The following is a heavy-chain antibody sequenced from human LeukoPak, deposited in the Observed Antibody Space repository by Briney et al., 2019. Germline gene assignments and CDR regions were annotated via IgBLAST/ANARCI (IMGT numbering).Heavy chain of an antibody. CDR3: ARERWRSGSYHAAFDV. J-gene: IGHJ3*01. D-gene: IGHD1-26*01. CDR1: GFTFSDHY. Sequence: GGSLRLSCAASGFTFSDHYMQWVRRAPGKGLEWVGRIRDKANSYTTEYAASVKGRFTISRDDSKSSMYLQMNSLKTEDTAVYYCARERWRSGSYHAAFDVWGQGTMVTVSS. V-gene: IGHV3-72*01. CDR2: IRDKANSYTT.